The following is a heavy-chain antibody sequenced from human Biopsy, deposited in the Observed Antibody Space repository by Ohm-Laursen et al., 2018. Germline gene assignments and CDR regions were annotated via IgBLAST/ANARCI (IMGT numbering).Heavy chain of an antibody. D-gene: IGHD3-10*01. CDR3: ARDRMVTIITLVRADTFDI. Sequence: GATVKISCKTSGYTFTGYYLHWVRQAPGQGLEWMGWVNPNSGATNYAQKFQGRVTMTSDTSISTAYTELRRLISDDTAVYFCARDRMVTIITLVRADTFDIWGQGTLVSVSS. CDR1: GYTFTGYY. V-gene: IGHV1-2*02. CDR2: VNPNSGAT. J-gene: IGHJ3*02.